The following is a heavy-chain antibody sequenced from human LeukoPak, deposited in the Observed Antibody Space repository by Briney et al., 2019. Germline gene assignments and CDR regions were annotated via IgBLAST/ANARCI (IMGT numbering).Heavy chain of an antibody. Sequence: SVKVSCKASGGTFSSYAISWVRQAPGQGLQWMGRIIPIFGTANYAQKFQGRVTITTDESTSTAYMELSSLRSEYTAVYYCAREEGGSSSSDFWGQGTLVTVSS. CDR2: IIPIFGTA. CDR1: GGTFSSYA. J-gene: IGHJ4*02. D-gene: IGHD6-6*01. V-gene: IGHV1-69*05. CDR3: AREEGGSSSSDF.